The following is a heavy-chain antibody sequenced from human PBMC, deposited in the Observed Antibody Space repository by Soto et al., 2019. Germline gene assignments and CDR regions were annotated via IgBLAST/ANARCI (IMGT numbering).Heavy chain of an antibody. CDR1: GFTFSSYA. CDR3: ARSYCSSTSCYPWSGPYYYYGMDV. CDR2: ISYDGSNK. J-gene: IGHJ6*02. V-gene: IGHV3-30-3*01. D-gene: IGHD2-2*01. Sequence: GGSLRLSCAASGFTFSSYAMHWVRQAPGKGLEWVAVISYDGSNKYYADSVKGRFTISRDNSKNTLYLQMNSLRAEDTAVYYCARSYCSSTSCYPWSGPYYYYGMDVWGQGTTVTVSS.